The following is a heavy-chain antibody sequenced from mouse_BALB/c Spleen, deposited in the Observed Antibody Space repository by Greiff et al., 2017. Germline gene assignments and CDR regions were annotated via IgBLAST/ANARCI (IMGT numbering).Heavy chain of an antibody. D-gene: IGHD2-1*01. CDR1: GFTFSSYA. Sequence: EVQGVESGGGLVKPGGSLKLSCAASGFTFSSYAMSWVRQSPEKRLEWVAEISSGGSYTYYPDSVKGRFTISRDNAKNTLYLQMSSLKSEDTAMYYCARQGDGNYVEAMDYWGQGTSVTVSS. V-gene: IGHV5-6*01. CDR2: ISSGGSYT. CDR3: ARQGDGNYVEAMDY. J-gene: IGHJ4*01.